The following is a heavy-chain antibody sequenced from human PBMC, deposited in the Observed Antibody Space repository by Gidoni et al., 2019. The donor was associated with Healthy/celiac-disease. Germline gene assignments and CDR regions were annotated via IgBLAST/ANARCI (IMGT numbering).Heavy chain of an antibody. Sequence: EVQLVESGGGLVKPGGSLRLSCAASGFTFSNAWMSWVRQAPGKGLEWVGRIKSKTDGGTTDYAAPVKGRFTISRDDSKNTLYLQMNSLKTEDTAVYYCTTDVRVLLWFGESDAFDIWGQGTMVTVSS. CDR1: GFTFSNAW. CDR2: IKSKTDGGTT. D-gene: IGHD3-10*01. CDR3: TTDVRVLLWFGESDAFDI. V-gene: IGHV3-15*01. J-gene: IGHJ3*02.